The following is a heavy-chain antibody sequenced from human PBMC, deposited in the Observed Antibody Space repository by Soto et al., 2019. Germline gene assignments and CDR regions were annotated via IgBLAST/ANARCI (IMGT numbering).Heavy chain of an antibody. CDR2: VSPPFRTS. D-gene: IGHD3-10*01. V-gene: IGHV1-69*01. CDR1: GVSFNNNG. Sequence: QVQLVQSGAEVKKPGSSVKVSCKTSGVSFNNNGIGWVRQAPGHGLEWMGGVSPPFRTSNYARKFQGRISITADASTGTVNMELSSLTSEDTAQYYCARVLYYGSGSYSPYGMEVGGQGTTVTVAS. CDR3: ARVLYYGSGSYSPYGMEV. J-gene: IGHJ6*02.